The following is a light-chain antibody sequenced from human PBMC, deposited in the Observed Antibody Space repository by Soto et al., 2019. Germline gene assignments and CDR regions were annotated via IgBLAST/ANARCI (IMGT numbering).Light chain of an antibody. Sequence: EIVLTQSPATLSLSPGESATLSCRASPSVTNYLAWYQQKPGQAPTLVIYGAFTRATGIPARFSGSGSGTDFTLTISSLVPEDFAVYYCQQRNIWPPVTFGQGTRLE. V-gene: IGKV3-11*01. J-gene: IGKJ5*01. CDR1: PSVTNY. CDR2: GAF. CDR3: QQRNIWPPVT.